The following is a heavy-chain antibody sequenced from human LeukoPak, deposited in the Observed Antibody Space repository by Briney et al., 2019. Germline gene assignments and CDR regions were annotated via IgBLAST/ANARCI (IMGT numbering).Heavy chain of an antibody. CDR1: GFTFSSYW. CDR2: IKQDGSEK. V-gene: IGHV3-7*03. Sequence: GGSLRPSCAASGFTFSSYWMSWVRQAPGKGLEWVANIKQDGSEKYYVDSVKGRFTISRDNAKNSLYLQMNSLRAEDTAVYYCARVALYYYYGMDVWGQGTTVTVSS. CDR3: ARVALYYYYGMDV. J-gene: IGHJ6*02.